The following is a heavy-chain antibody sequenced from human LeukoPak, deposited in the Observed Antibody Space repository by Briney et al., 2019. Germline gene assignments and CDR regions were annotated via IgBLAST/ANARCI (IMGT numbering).Heavy chain of an antibody. Sequence: GGSLRLSCAASGFTFSSYSMNWVRQAPGKELEWVSSISSSSSYIYYADSVKGRFTISRDNAKNSLYLQMNSLRAEDTAVYYCARDLGAYYDFWSGYTTDYWGQGTLVTVSS. CDR2: ISSSSSYI. J-gene: IGHJ4*02. CDR1: GFTFSSYS. CDR3: ARDLGAYYDFWSGYTTDY. V-gene: IGHV3-21*01. D-gene: IGHD3-3*01.